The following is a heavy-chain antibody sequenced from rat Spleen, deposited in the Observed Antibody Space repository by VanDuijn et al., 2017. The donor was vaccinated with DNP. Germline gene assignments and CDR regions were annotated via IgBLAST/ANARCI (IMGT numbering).Heavy chain of an antibody. CDR3: ARGNNNSPFAY. CDR1: GFSLTEYN. D-gene: IGHD1-10*01. V-gene: IGHV2-41*01. J-gene: IGHJ3*01. CDR2: IWNSGGT. Sequence: QVQLKESGPGLVQPSQTLSLTCTVTGFSLTEYNVHWVRQPPGKGLEWMGVIWNSGGTRYDSSLKSRLTITKDTSKSQVFLKMNSLQTEDTAMYFCARGNNNSPFAYWGQGTLVTVSS.